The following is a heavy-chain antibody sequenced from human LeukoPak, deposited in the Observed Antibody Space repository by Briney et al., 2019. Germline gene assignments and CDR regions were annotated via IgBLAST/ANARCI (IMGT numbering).Heavy chain of an antibody. CDR1: GGTFSSYA. Sequence: SVKVFCKASGGTFSSYAISWVRQAPGQGLEWMGGIIPIFGTANYAQKFQGRVTITADESTSTAYMELSSLRSEDTAVYYCALRELGWLSDYWGQGTLVTVSS. J-gene: IGHJ4*02. CDR3: ALRELGWLSDY. CDR2: IIPIFGTA. D-gene: IGHD3/OR15-3a*01. V-gene: IGHV1-69*13.